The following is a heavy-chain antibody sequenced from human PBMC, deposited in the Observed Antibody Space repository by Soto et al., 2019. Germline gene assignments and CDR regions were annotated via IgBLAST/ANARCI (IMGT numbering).Heavy chain of an antibody. V-gene: IGHV4-4*02. CDR3: ARARQYCSSTSCYLDP. CDR1: GDSISSSNW. CDR2: IHHSGST. J-gene: IGHJ5*02. D-gene: IGHD2-2*01. Sequence: SETLSLTCGVSGDSISSSNWGNWVRQPPGKGLEWIGEIHHSGSTSYNPSLKSRVTISVDKSKNQFSLKLNSVIAADTAVYYCARARQYCSSTSCYLDPWGQGTLVTVSS.